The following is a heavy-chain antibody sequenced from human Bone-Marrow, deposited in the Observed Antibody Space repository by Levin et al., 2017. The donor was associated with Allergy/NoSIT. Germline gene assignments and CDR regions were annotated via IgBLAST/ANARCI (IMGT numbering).Heavy chain of an antibody. V-gene: IGHV2-70*17. CDR2: IDWEDDK. J-gene: IGHJ4*02. Sequence: SGPTLVKPQQTLTLTCTFSGFSLRSSGMCVSWIRQPPGKALEWLARIDWEDDKFYSTSLKTRLSISKDTSKNQVVLTMTNMDAADTATYYCARVRADTRSWSDDYWGQGILVTVSS. CDR1: GFSLRSSGMC. D-gene: IGHD5-18*01. CDR3: ARVRADTRSWSDDY.